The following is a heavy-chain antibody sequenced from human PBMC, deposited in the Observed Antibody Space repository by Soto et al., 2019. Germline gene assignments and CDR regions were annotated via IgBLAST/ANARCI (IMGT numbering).Heavy chain of an antibody. CDR1: GGTFSSYA. J-gene: IGHJ4*02. CDR2: IIPIFGTA. CDR3: ARRERGGGNSP. V-gene: IGHV1-69*01. Sequence: QVQLVQSGAEVKKPGSSVKVSCKASGGTFSSYAISWVRQAPVQGLEWMGGIIPIFGTANYAQKYQGRATITADESTSTAYMGLSSLRSEDTAVYYCARRERGGGNSPWGQGTLVTVSS. D-gene: IGHD2-21*02.